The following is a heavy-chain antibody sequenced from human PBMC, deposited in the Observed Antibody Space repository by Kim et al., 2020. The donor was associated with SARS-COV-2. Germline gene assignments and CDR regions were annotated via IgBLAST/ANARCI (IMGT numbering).Heavy chain of an antibody. J-gene: IGHJ4*02. CDR2: IYSGGTT. Sequence: GGSLRLSCAASGFSVNSNYGSWVRQAPGKGLEWVSVIYSGGTTYHADAAKGRFTISRDISKNTLYLQMNSLRAEDTAVYYCARAQRHSDILTDYCHRYYFDYWGQGTLVTVSS. D-gene: IGHD3-9*01. V-gene: IGHV3-53*01. CDR1: GFSVNSNY. CDR3: ARAQRHSDILTDYCHRYYFDY.